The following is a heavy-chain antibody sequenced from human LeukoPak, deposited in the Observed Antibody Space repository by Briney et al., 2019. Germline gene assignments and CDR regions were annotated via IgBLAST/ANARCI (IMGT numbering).Heavy chain of an antibody. D-gene: IGHD2-21*02. Sequence: SETLSLTCTVSGGSISSSTYYWGWIRQPPGKGLEWIGSIYYSGSTYYNPSLKSRVTISVDTSKNQFSLKLSSVTAADTAVYFCARDLGTAGRPNDYWGQGILVTVSS. J-gene: IGHJ4*02. CDR3: ARDLGTAGRPNDY. CDR1: GGSISSSTYY. V-gene: IGHV4-39*07. CDR2: IYYSGST.